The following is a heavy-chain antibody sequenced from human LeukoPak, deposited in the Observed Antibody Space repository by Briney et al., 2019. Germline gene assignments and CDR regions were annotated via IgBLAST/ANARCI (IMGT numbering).Heavy chain of an antibody. V-gene: IGHV5-51*01. J-gene: IGHJ4*02. Sequence: GESLKISCEGSGYSFTNHWIGWVRQMPGKGLELMGIINPADSDIRYSPSFQGQVTISVDRSISTAYLQWSSLKASGTAMYYCSRQGYSGTSWHTIDSWGQGTLVTVSS. CDR3: SRQGYSGTSWHTIDS. D-gene: IGHD5-12*01. CDR1: GYSFTNHW. CDR2: INPADSDI.